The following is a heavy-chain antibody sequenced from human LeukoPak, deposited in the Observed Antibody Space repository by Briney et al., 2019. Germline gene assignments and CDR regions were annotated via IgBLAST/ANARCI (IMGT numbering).Heavy chain of an antibody. Sequence: GGSLRLSCAASGFTFSRYSMNWVRQAPGKGLEWVSSISSSGSYTYNADSAKGRFTLSRETAKNSLCLQKYSLTAERTALYFSARDNAWEIWGQGTVVTVSS. D-gene: IGHD1-26*01. CDR2: ISSSGSYT. CDR1: GFTFSRYS. V-gene: IGHV3-21*01. J-gene: IGHJ4*02. CDR3: ARDNAWEI.